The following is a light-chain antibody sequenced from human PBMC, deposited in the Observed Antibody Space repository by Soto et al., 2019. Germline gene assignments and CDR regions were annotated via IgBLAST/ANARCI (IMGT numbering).Light chain of an antibody. J-gene: IGKJ3*01. V-gene: IGKV1-33*01. CDR3: QQLNSYTQT. Sequence: DIQMTQSPSSRSASLGGRGTITCRASQDINKNLIWYQQKPGKAPKXXXYDASDLETGVPSRFSGSGSGTGFTFTISSLKPEDFATYYCQQLNSYTQTFGPGTKVDIK. CDR1: QDINKN. CDR2: DAS.